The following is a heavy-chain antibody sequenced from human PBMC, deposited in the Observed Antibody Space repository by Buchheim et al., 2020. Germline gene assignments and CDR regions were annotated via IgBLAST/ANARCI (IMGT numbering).Heavy chain of an antibody. J-gene: IGHJ6*02. D-gene: IGHD5-18*01. CDR2: IAGDDTR. Sequence: QVTLKESGPALVQPTQTLTLTCTFSGFSLTTGGLCVNWLRQPPGKALQWLALIAGDDTRHYATSLRTRVTISKDASKNQVVLTMSDMDPLDTATYYCARTPLIQGDYHYGMDVWGQGTT. CDR3: ARTPLIQGDYHYGMDV. V-gene: IGHV2-70*19. CDR1: GFSLTTGGLC.